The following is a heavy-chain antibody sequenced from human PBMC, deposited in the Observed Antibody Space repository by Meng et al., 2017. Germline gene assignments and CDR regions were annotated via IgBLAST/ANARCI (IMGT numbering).Heavy chain of an antibody. J-gene: IGHJ6*02. D-gene: IGHD6-19*01. V-gene: IGHV1-8*01. CDR1: GYTFTSYD. CDR3: ARGGSSGLVGYYYYGMDV. Sequence: ASVKVSCKASGYTFTSYDINWVRQATGQGLEWMGWMNPNSGNTGYAQKFQGRVTMTRNTSISTAYMGLSSLRSEDTAVYYCARGGSSGLVGYYYYGMDVWGQGTTVTVSS. CDR2: MNPNSGNT.